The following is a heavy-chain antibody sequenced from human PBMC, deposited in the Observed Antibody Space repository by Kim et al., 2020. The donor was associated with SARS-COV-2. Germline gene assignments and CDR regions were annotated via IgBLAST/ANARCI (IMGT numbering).Heavy chain of an antibody. CDR3: ARGPVLLWFGEPNGYYFDN. V-gene: IGHV3-21*01. CDR1: GFTFSSYS. J-gene: IGHJ4*02. Sequence: GGSLRLSCAASGFTFSSYSMNWVRQAPGKGLEWVSSISSSSSYIYYADSVKGRFTISRDNAKNSLYLQMNSLRAEDTAVYYCARGPVLLWFGEPNGYYFDNWGQGALVTVSS. D-gene: IGHD3-10*01. CDR2: ISSSSSYI.